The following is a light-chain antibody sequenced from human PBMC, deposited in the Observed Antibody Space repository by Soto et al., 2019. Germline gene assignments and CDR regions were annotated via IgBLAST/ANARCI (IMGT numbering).Light chain of an antibody. Sequence: QSVLTQPPSASGSPGQSVTISCTGTSSDVGTYNYVSWYQHHPGKGPKLMIYEVTKWPSGVPDRFSGSKSGNTASLTVTGLQAEDEGDYYCSSYAGSNSYVFGTGTKLTVL. CDR3: SSYAGSNSYV. V-gene: IGLV2-8*01. CDR2: EVT. J-gene: IGLJ1*01. CDR1: SSDVGTYNY.